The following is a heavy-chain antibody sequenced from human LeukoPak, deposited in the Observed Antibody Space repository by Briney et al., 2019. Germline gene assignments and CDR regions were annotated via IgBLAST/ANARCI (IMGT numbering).Heavy chain of an antibody. CDR1: GGSISSGDYY. CDR3: ARVFIDCSSTSCEGYYFDY. J-gene: IGHJ4*02. D-gene: IGHD2-2*01. V-gene: IGHV4-30-4*08. Sequence: SETLSLTCTVSGGSISSGDYYWSWIRQPPGKGLEWIGYIYYSGSTYYNPSLKSRVTISVDKSKNRFSLKLSSVTAADTAVYYCARVFIDCSSTSCEGYYFDYWGQGTLVTVSS. CDR2: IYYSGST.